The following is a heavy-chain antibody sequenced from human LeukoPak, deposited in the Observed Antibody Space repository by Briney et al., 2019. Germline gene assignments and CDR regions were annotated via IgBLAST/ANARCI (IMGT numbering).Heavy chain of an antibody. CDR2: IIPIFGTA. J-gene: IGHJ4*02. CDR3: ARARGDYVPHYFDY. Sequence: GASVKVSCKASGGTFSSYAISWVRQAPGQGLEWMGGIIPIFGTANYAQKFQGRVTITADEPTSTAYMELSSLRSEDTAVYYCARARGDYVPHYFDYWGQGTLVTVSS. CDR1: GGTFSSYA. D-gene: IGHD4-17*01. V-gene: IGHV1-69*13.